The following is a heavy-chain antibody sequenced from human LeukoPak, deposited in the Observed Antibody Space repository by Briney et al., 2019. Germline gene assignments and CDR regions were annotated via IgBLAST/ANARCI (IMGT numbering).Heavy chain of an antibody. CDR3: ATPAGPFGDYDN. D-gene: IGHD4-17*01. CDR1: GGSISSKSHY. Sequence: SETLSLTCTVSGGSISSKSHYWGWLRQPPGKGLEWIGSIYYSGTTYYSPSLKSRVTISVDTSKNQFSLKLSSVTAADTAVYYCATPAGPFGDYDNWGQGTLVIVSS. CDR2: IYYSGTT. J-gene: IGHJ4*02. V-gene: IGHV4-39*01.